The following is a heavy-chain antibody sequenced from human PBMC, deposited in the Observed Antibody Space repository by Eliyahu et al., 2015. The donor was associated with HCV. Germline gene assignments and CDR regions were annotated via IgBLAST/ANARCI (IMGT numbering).Heavy chain of an antibody. CDR3: ASGGGGIAVAGTGGWFDP. Sequence: QVQLQESGPGLVKPSETLSLTCTVSGGSITTYYWSWIRQPPGKGLEWIGXIHYSGSTNYNPSLKSRVTISVDTSKNQFSLSLTSVTAADTAVYYCASGGGGIAVAGTGGWFDPWGQGTLVTVSS. D-gene: IGHD6-19*01. CDR1: GGSITTYY. V-gene: IGHV4-59*01. J-gene: IGHJ5*02. CDR2: IHYSGST.